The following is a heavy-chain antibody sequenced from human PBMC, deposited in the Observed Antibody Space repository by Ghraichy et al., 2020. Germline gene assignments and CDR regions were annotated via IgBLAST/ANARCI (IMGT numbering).Heavy chain of an antibody. J-gene: IGHJ4*02. D-gene: IGHD6-19*01. CDR1: GGSISSYY. CDR3: ARHEAVAGLDY. V-gene: IGHV4-4*09. CDR2: IYTSGST. Sequence: SETLSLTCTVSGGSISSYYWSWIRQPPGKGLEWIGYIYTSGSTNYNLSLKSRVTISVDTSKNQFSLKLSSVTAADTAVYYCARHEAVAGLDYWGQGTLVTVSS.